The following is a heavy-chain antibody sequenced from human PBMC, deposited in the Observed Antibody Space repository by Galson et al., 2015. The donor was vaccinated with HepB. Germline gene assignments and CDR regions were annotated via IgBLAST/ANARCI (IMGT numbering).Heavy chain of an antibody. V-gene: IGHV3-33*01. D-gene: IGHD2-15*01. CDR3: AREGSRIVFHAFDT. CDR1: GLRFSGSG. J-gene: IGHJ3*02. CDR2: IQYGGSNK. Sequence: SLRLSCAASGLRFSGSGMHWVRQAPGKGLEWVAVIQYGGSNKVYADSVKGRFTNSRDNSKNTLYLEMNSLRAEDTAVYYCAREGSRIVFHAFDTWGQGKMVTVSS.